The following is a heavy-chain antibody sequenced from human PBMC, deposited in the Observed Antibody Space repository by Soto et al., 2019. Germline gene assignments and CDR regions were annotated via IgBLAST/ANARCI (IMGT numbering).Heavy chain of an antibody. CDR1: GFTFSSYI. D-gene: IGHD1-26*01. V-gene: IGHV3-23*01. Sequence: PGGSLRLSCAASGFTFSSYIMSWVRQAPGKGLEWVSAVSSSGGGTFFADSIKGRFTISRDNSKNTLYLQMNSLRAEDTAIYYCAKIGGAPTTILYYFDYWGRGTLVTAPQ. CDR3: AKIGGAPTTILYYFDY. J-gene: IGHJ4*02. CDR2: VSSSGGGT.